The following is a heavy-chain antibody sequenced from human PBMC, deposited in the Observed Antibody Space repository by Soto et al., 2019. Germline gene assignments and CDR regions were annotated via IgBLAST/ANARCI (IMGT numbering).Heavy chain of an antibody. CDR3: AHSLTANAFDI. D-gene: IGHD2-21*02. CDR2: IYWDDDK. J-gene: IGHJ3*02. V-gene: IGHV2-5*02. CDR1: GFSLSTSGVA. Sequence: QITLKESGPTLVKPTQTLTLTCTFSGFSLSTSGVAVGWIRQPPGKALEWLALIYWDDDKLYSPSMKGRLTIPRNTTKNQVVPIMTHMDTEDTATYYGAHSLTANAFDIWCRGRIVTVSS.